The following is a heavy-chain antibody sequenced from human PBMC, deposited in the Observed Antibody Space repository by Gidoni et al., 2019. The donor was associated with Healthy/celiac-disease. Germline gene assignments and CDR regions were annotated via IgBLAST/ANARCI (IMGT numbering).Heavy chain of an antibody. Sequence: QVQLVESGGGVVQPGRSLRLSCAASGFTFRSYAMQWVRQAPGKGLEWVAVILYDGSNKYYADSVKGRFTISRDNSKNTLYLQMNSLRAEDTAVYYCASITMVRGAIEGWFDPWGQGTLVTVSA. V-gene: IGHV3-30-3*01. J-gene: IGHJ5*02. CDR2: ILYDGSNK. CDR1: GFTFRSYA. CDR3: ASITMVRGAIEGWFDP. D-gene: IGHD3-10*01.